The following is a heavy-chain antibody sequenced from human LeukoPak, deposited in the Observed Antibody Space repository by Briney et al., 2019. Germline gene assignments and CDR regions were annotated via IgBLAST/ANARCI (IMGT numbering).Heavy chain of an antibody. CDR1: GYACTICG. D-gene: IGHD3-16*02. CDR3: AREAWPSSFDY. J-gene: IGHJ4*02. V-gene: IGHV1-8*01. Sequence: ASVKLSCKASGYACTICGVNCVRQGTGQALEWLGWVNPNSGHQAYPQNFKGRVTMPSQTSINTAYMELSSLRSEDTAVYYSAREAWPSSFDYWGQGTLVTVSS. CDR2: VNPNSGHQ.